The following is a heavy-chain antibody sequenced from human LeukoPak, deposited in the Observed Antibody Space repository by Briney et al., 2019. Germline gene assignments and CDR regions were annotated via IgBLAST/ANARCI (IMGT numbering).Heavy chain of an antibody. CDR1: GGSISSHY. CDR3: ARVWDIVVVPAFDP. D-gene: IGHD2-2*01. Sequence: SETLSLTCTVSGGSISSHYWSWIRQPPGKGLEWIGYIYYSGSTNYNPSLKSRVTISVDTSKNQFSLKLSSVTAADTAVYYCARVWDIVVVPAFDPWGQRTLVTVSS. CDR2: IYYSGST. J-gene: IGHJ5*02. V-gene: IGHV4-59*11.